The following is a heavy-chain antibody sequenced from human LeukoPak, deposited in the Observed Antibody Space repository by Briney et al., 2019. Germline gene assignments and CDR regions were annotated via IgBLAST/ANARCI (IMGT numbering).Heavy chain of an antibody. CDR1: GYTLTSYY. CDR3: ARESGEAVVTRYFDY. CDR2: ISPGGGST. V-gene: IGHV1-46*01. J-gene: IGHJ4*02. D-gene: IGHD2-21*02. Sequence: ASVKVSCKASGYTLTSYYMHWVRQAPGQGLEWMGIISPGGGSTSYTQKFQGRVTMTRDTSTSTVYMDLSSLTSEDTAMYYCARESGEAVVTRYFDYWGQGTLVTVSS.